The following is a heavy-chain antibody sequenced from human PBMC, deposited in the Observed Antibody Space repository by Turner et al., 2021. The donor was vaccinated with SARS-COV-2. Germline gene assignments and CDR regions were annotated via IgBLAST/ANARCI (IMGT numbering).Heavy chain of an antibody. CDR1: AFPFDDYA. Sequence: EVQLVESGGRLVQHRRSLKLSCAASAFPFDDYAMHWVRQAPGKGLGWVSGMSWNSGTIGYADSVKGRFNISRDNAKNSLYLQMNSPRAEDTAVYYCAKDMARLDYDSSGYGHWGQGTLVTVSS. CDR2: MSWNSGTI. D-gene: IGHD3-22*01. CDR3: AKDMARLDYDSSGYGH. V-gene: IGHV3-9*01. J-gene: IGHJ4*02.